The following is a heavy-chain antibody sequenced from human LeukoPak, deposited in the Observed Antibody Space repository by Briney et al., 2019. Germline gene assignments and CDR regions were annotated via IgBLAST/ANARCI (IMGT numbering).Heavy chain of an antibody. CDR1: GGSFSGYY. V-gene: IGHV4-34*01. D-gene: IGHD3-10*01. Sequence: SETLSLTCAVYGGSFSGYYWSWIRQPPGKGLEWIGEINHSGSTNYNPSFKSRVTISVDTSKNQFSLKLSSVTAADTAVYYCARSGSSVRTFDYWGQGTLVTVSS. CDR2: INHSGST. J-gene: IGHJ4*02. CDR3: ARSGSSVRTFDY.